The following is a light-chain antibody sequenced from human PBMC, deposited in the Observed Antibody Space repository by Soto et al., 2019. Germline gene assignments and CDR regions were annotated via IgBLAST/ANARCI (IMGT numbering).Light chain of an antibody. Sequence: DVQINQSPSTLSGCVAEPVHLPCPAIQTISSWLAWYQQKPGKAPKLLIYKASTLKSGVPSRFSGSGSGTEFTLTISSLQTDDFATYYCKHYNSYSDAFGQWTKVDIK. CDR2: KAS. CDR3: KHYNSYSDA. CDR1: QTISSW. J-gene: IGKJ1*01. V-gene: IGKV1-5*03.